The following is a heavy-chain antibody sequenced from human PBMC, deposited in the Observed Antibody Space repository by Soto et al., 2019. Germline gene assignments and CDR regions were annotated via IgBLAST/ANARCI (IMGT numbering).Heavy chain of an antibody. V-gene: IGHV3-20*04. D-gene: IGHD1-26*01. CDR2: VNWNGGST. CDR1: GFTFDDYG. CDR3: VRGASLNFDY. Sequence: EVQLVESGGGVLRPGGSLRLSCAASGFTFDDYGMSLARQAPGKGLEWVPGVNWNGGSTGYADSVKGRFTISRDNAKNSLYLQMNSLRAEDTAFYYCVRGASLNFDYWGQGTLVTVSS. J-gene: IGHJ4*02.